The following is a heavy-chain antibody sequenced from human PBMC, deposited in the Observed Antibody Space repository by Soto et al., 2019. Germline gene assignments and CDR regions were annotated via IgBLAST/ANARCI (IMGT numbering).Heavy chain of an antibody. CDR3: AKEGGLSGSYYISSSYYFVY. D-gene: IGHD1-26*01. CDR2: ISYDGSNT. V-gene: IGHV3-30*18. CDR1: GFTFSSYG. Sequence: QVQLVESGGGVVQPGRSLRLSCVASGFTFSSYGMHWVRQAPGKGLEWVAIISYDGSNTYYADSVKGRFTISRDNSKNTLYLQMNSLRAADTSVYYCAKEGGLSGSYYISSSYYFVYWGQGTLVTVSS. J-gene: IGHJ4*02.